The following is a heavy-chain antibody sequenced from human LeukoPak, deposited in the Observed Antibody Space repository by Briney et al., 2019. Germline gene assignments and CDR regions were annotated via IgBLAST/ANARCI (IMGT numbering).Heavy chain of an antibody. J-gene: IGHJ3*02. D-gene: IGHD2-21*01. V-gene: IGHV3-23*01. Sequence: SWVRQPPGKGLEWVSAISGSGGSTYYADSVKGRFTISRDNSKNTLYLQMNSLRAEDTAVYYCAKDNSGAFDIWGQGTMVTVSS. CDR2: ISGSGGST. CDR3: AKDNSGAFDI.